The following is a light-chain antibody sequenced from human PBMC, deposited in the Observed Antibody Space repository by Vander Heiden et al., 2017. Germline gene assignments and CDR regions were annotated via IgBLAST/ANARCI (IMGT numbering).Light chain of an antibody. CDR1: GDINVGSYY. Sequence: VLTQPPSRTASPSPSASLTCTLSGDINVGSYYIYWYQQKPERPPQYLMKYKSDSDNQQGSGVPSRFSGSKDGSANAVSFLSSGLQSEDEADYYCMIWHNSAVVFGAGTKVTVL. CDR2: YKSDSDN. J-gene: IGLJ2*01. V-gene: IGLV5-45*01. CDR3: MIWHNSAVV.